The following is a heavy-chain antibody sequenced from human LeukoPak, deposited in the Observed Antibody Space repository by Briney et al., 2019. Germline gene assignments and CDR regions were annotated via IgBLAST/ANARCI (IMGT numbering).Heavy chain of an antibody. CDR3: AKDLMRDRWFGES. CDR1: GFTFSSYG. CDR2: IRHDGSNK. V-gene: IGHV3-30*02. J-gene: IGHJ5*02. Sequence: PGGSPRLSCAASGFTFSSYGMHWVRQAPGKGLEWVAFIRHDGSNKYYADSVKGRFTISRDNSKNTLYLQMNSLRAEDTAVYYCAKDLMRDRWFGESWGQGTLVTVSS. D-gene: IGHD3-10*01.